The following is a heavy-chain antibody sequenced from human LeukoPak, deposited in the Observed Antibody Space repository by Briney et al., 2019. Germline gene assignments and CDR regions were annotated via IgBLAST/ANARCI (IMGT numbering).Heavy chain of an antibody. CDR3: ARESSPAFIDY. V-gene: IGHV3-11*01. D-gene: IGHD3-16*02. J-gene: IGHJ4*02. Sequence: GGSLRLSCAASGFTFSDYYMSWIRQAPGKGLEWVSYISSSGSTIYYADSVKGRFTISRDNAKNSLYLQMDSLRAEDTAVYYCARESSPAFIDYWGQGTLVTVSS. CDR2: ISSSGSTI. CDR1: GFTFSDYY.